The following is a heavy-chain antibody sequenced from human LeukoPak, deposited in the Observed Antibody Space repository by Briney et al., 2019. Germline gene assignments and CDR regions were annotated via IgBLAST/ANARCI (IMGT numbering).Heavy chain of an antibody. CDR3: ARGGVYYDILTGYYTTGWFDP. CDR2: IYYSGST. V-gene: IGHV4-59*01. J-gene: IGHJ5*02. CDR1: GGSISSYY. D-gene: IGHD3-9*01. Sequence: SETLSLTCTVSGGSISSYYWSWIRQPPGKGLEWIGYIYYSGSTNYNPSLKSRVTISVDTSKNQFSLKLSSVTAADTAVYYCARGGVYYDILTGYYTTGWFDPWGQGTLVTVSS.